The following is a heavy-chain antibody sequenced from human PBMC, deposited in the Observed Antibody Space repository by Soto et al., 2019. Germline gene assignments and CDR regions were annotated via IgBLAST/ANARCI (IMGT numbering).Heavy chain of an antibody. CDR2: ISGSGGST. J-gene: IGHJ5*02. CDR3: AKDRSRPAIAPWFDP. Sequence: EVQLLESGGGLVQPGGSLRLACAASGFTFSSYAMSWVRQAPGKGLELVSAISGSGGSTYYADSVKGRFTISRDNSKNTLYLQMNSLRAEDTAVYYCAKDRSRPAIAPWFDPWCQGTLVTVSS. V-gene: IGHV3-23*01. CDR1: GFTFSSYA.